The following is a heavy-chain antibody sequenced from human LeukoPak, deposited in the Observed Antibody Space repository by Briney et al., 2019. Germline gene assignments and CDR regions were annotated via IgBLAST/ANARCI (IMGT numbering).Heavy chain of an antibody. CDR2: IYSGGST. D-gene: IGHD4-17*01. CDR3: ARVNGDAPNFDY. CDR1: GFTVSSNY. Sequence: GGSLRLSCAASGFTVSSNYMSWVRQAPGKGLEWVSIIYSGGSTYYAGSVKGRFTISRDNSKNTLYLQMNSLRAEDTAVYYCARVNGDAPNFDYWGQGTLVTVSS. V-gene: IGHV3-53*01. J-gene: IGHJ4*02.